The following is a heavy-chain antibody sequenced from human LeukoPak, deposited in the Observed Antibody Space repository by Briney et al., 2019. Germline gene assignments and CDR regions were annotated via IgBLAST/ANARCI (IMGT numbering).Heavy chain of an antibody. D-gene: IGHD3-3*01. CDR2: ISYDGSNK. Sequence: GGSLRLSCAASGFTFSSYAMHWVRQAPGKVLEWVAVISYDGSNKYYADSVKGRFTISRDNSKNTLYLQMNSLRAEDTAVYYCARPYYDFWSGYSDRGLYYYYYMDVWGKGTTVTVSS. J-gene: IGHJ6*03. V-gene: IGHV3-30*04. CDR1: GFTFSSYA. CDR3: ARPYYDFWSGYSDRGLYYYYYMDV.